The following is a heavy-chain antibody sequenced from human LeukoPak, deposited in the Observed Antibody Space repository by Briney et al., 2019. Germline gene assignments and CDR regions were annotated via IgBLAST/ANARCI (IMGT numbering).Heavy chain of an antibody. V-gene: IGHV3-30*03. Sequence: GGSLRLSCAASGFTFSSYGMHWVRQAPGKGLEWVAVISYDVGKKYYADSVKGRFTISRDNSKNTLYLQMNSLRAEDTAVYYCATDGLGLSGAVDYWGQRTLVTVSS. J-gene: IGHJ4*02. D-gene: IGHD7-27*01. CDR2: ISYDVGKK. CDR1: GFTFSSYG. CDR3: ATDGLGLSGAVDY.